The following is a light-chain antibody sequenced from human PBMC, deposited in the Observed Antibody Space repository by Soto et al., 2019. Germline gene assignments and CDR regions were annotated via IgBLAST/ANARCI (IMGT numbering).Light chain of an antibody. V-gene: IGKV1-5*03. CDR2: KAS. J-gene: IGKJ1*01. Sequence: DIQMTRSPSSLSASVGYRVTITCRASQRISTWLAWYKQKPGKAPKLLIYKASTLEGGVPSRLSGSGSGTEFPLTISSKQPDYFATYYCQQYNTYWTFGQGTKVDIK. CDR3: QQYNTYWT. CDR1: QRISTW.